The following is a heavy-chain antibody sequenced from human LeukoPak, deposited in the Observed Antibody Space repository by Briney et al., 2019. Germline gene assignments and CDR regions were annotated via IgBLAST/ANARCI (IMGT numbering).Heavy chain of an antibody. D-gene: IGHD2-2*01. J-gene: IGHJ4*02. Sequence: GGSLRLSCAASGFTFSSYSMNWVRQAPGKGLEWVSSISSSSSYIYYADSVKGRFTISRDNAKNSLYLQMNSLRAEDTAVYYCATGGPHAAIRYWGQGTLVTVSS. CDR3: ATGGPHAAIRY. V-gene: IGHV3-21*01. CDR2: ISSSSSYI. CDR1: GFTFSSYS.